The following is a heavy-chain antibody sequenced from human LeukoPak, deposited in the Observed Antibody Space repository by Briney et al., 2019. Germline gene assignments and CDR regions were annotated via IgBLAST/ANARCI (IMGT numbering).Heavy chain of an antibody. CDR1: GFTFSSYS. D-gene: IGHD2-2*01. CDR3: ARPVVPAAARRAFDI. J-gene: IGHJ3*02. Sequence: AGSLRLSCAPSGFTFSSYSMNWVRQAPGKGLEWVSSISSSSSYIYYADSVKGRFTISRDNAKNSLYLQMNSLRAEDTAVYYCARPVVPAAARRAFDIWGQGTMVTVSS. V-gene: IGHV3-21*01. CDR2: ISSSSSYI.